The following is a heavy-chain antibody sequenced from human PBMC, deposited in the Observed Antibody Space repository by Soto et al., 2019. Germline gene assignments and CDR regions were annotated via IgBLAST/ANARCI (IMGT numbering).Heavy chain of an antibody. V-gene: IGHV3-11*05. Sequence: PWGSLRLSCAASGFTFSDYYMSWIRQAPGKGLEWVSYIGSSSSYTNYADSVKGRFTISRDSAKNSLYLQMNSLRAEDTAVYYCARDADILTGSDAFDIWGQGTMVTVSS. CDR1: GFTFSDYY. CDR3: ARDADILTGSDAFDI. J-gene: IGHJ3*02. CDR2: IGSSSSYT. D-gene: IGHD3-9*01.